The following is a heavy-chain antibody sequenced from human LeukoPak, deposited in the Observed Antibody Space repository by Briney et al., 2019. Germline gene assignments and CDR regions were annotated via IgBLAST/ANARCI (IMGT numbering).Heavy chain of an antibody. CDR3: ARTLLWFVGDY. J-gene: IGHJ4*02. D-gene: IGHD3-10*01. CDR1: GFTFSSYA. V-gene: IGHV3-30-3*01. CDR2: ISYDGSNK. Sequence: GGSLRLSCAASGFTFSSYAMRWVRQAPGKGLEWVAVISYDGSNKYYADSVKGRFTISRDNSTNTLYLQMNSLRAEDTAVYYCARTLLWFVGDYWGQGTLVTVSS.